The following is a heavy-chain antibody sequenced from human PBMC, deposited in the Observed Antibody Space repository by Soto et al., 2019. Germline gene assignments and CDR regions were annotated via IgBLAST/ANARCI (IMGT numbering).Heavy chain of an antibody. J-gene: IGHJ5*02. Sequence: ASVKVSCKVSGYTLTELSMHWVRQAPGKGLEWMGGFDPEDGETIYAQKFQGRVTMTEDTSTDTAYMELSSLRSEDTAVYYCATVGSGWRYGSWFDPWGQGTLVTVSS. V-gene: IGHV1-24*01. D-gene: IGHD6-19*01. CDR3: ATVGSGWRYGSWFDP. CDR2: FDPEDGET. CDR1: GYTLTELS.